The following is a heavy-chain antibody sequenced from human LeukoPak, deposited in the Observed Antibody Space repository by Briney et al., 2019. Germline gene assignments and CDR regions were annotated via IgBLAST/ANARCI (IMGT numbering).Heavy chain of an antibody. CDR1: GYTFTGYY. CDR2: INPNSGGT. CDR3: ARDLGYSGSFGGY. Sequence: ASVKVSCKASGYTFTGYYMHWVRQAPGQGLEWMGWINPNSGGTNHAQKFQGRVTMTRDTSISTAYMELSRLRSDDTAVYYCARDLGYSGSFGGYWGQGTLVTVSS. J-gene: IGHJ4*02. D-gene: IGHD1-26*01. V-gene: IGHV1-2*02.